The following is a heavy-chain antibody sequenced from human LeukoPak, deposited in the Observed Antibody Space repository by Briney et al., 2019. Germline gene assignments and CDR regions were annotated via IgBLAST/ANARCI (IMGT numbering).Heavy chain of an antibody. CDR1: GFTFSSYG. J-gene: IGHJ4*02. CDR2: IRYDGSNK. CDR3: AKDMALYSTSWLPSY. D-gene: IGHD6-13*01. Sequence: PGGSLRFSCAASGFTFSSYGMHWVRQAPGKGLEWVAFIRYDGSNKYYADSVKGRFTISRDNSKNTLYLQMNSLRAEDMAVYYCAKDMALYSTSWLPSYWGQGTLVTVSS. V-gene: IGHV3-30*02.